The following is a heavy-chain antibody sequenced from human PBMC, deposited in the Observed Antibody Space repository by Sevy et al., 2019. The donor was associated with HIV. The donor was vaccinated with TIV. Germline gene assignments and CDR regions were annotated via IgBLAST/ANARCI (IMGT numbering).Heavy chain of an antibody. D-gene: IGHD3-22*01. V-gene: IGHV1-2*02. J-gene: IGHJ1*01. CDR3: ARGPRYYYDSSGYTQWFQH. CDR1: GYTFTGYY. CDR2: INPNSGGT. Sequence: ASVKVSCKASGYTFTGYYMHWVRQAPGQGLEWMGWINPNSGGTNYAQKFQGRVTMTRDTSISTAYMELSRLRSDDTAVYYCARGPRYYYDSSGYTQWFQHWGQGTLVIVSS.